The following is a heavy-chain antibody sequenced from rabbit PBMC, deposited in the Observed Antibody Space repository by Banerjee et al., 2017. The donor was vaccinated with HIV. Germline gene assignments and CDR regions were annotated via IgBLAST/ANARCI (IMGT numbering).Heavy chain of an antibody. CDR1: GFSFSNKYV. D-gene: IGHD1-1*01. CDR3: ARGGVASTGYTYAFDP. Sequence: QEQLEESGGDLVKPEGSLTLTCTASGFSFSNKYVMCWVRQAPGKGLEWIACINTSSGNTVYASWAKGRFTISKTSSTAVTLQMTSLTAADAATYFCARGGVASTGYTYAFDPWGPGTLVTVS. J-gene: IGHJ2*01. CDR2: INTSSGNT. V-gene: IGHV1S45*01.